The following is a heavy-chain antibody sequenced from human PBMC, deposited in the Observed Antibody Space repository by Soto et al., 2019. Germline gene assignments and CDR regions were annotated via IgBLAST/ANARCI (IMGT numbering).Heavy chain of an antibody. CDR2: ISYDGSNK. V-gene: IGHV3-30-3*01. D-gene: IGHD3-10*01. Sequence: PGWSLRLSCAASGFTFSSYAMHWVRQAPGKGLEWVAVISYDGSNKYYADSVKGRFTISRDNSKNTLYLQMDSLRAEDTAVYYCARDGSGSYYNLLGYYYYYGMDVWGQGTTVTVSS. J-gene: IGHJ6*02. CDR3: ARDGSGSYYNLLGYYYYYGMDV. CDR1: GFTFSSYA.